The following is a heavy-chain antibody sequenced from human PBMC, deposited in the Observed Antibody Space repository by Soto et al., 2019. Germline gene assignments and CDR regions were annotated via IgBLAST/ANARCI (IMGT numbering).Heavy chain of an antibody. D-gene: IGHD7-27*01. CDR2: MNPNSGNT. CDR1: GYTFTSYD. V-gene: IGHV1-8*01. CDR3: ARGWGWRDYYYYGMDV. J-gene: IGHJ6*02. Sequence: WASVKVSCKASGYTFTSYDINWVRQATGQGLEWMGWMNPNSGNTGYAQKFQGRVTMTRNTSISTAYMELSSLRSEDTAVYYCARGWGWRDYYYYGMDVWGQGTTVTVSS.